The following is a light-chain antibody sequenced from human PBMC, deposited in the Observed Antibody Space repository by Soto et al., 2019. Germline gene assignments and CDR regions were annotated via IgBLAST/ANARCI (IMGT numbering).Light chain of an antibody. CDR1: QSVSSSY. CDR2: GAS. V-gene: IGKV3-20*01. Sequence: EIVLTQSPGTLSLSPGERATLSCRASQSVSSSYVACYQQKPGQAPRLLIYGASSRATGIPDRFSGSGAGTDFTLTISRLEPEDFAVYYCQQYGSSPPYTFGQGTKLEIK. CDR3: QQYGSSPPYT. J-gene: IGKJ2*01.